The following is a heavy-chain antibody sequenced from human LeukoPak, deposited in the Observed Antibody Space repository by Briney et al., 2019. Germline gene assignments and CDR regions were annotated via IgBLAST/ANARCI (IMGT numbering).Heavy chain of an antibody. D-gene: IGHD3-3*01. V-gene: IGHV1-69*13. CDR3: ARGGGIFGVLTTAHYYGMDV. CDR2: INPIFRTS. CDR1: GGTFRSSA. Sequence: ASVKVSCKASGGTFRSSAISWVRQAPGQGLKWMGGINPIFRTSNYAQKFEGKVTITADESTSTAYMELSSLKSEDTAVYYCARGGGIFGVLTTAHYYGMDVWGQGTTVIVAS. J-gene: IGHJ6*02.